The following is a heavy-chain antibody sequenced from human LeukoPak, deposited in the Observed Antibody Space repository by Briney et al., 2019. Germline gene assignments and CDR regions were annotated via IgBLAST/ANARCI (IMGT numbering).Heavy chain of an antibody. J-gene: IGHJ5*02. V-gene: IGHV4-39*07. D-gene: IGHD7-27*01. CDR1: GGSISSSSYY. Sequence: PSETLSLTCTVSGGSISSSSYYWGWIRQPPGKGLEWIGSIYYSGSTYYNPSLKSRVTISVDTSKSQFSLKLSSVTAADTAVYYCARAAPELGTPFDPWGQGTLVTVSS. CDR3: ARAAPELGTPFDP. CDR2: IYYSGST.